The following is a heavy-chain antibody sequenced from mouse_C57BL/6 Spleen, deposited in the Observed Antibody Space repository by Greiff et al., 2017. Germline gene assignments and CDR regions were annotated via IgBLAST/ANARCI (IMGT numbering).Heavy chain of an antibody. V-gene: IGHV5-4*03. Sequence: EVMLVESGGGLVKPGGSLKLSCAASGFTFSSYAMSWVRQTPEKRLEWVATISDGGSYTYYPDNVKGRFTISRDNDKNNLYLQMSHLKSEDTAMYYCARPLSTMVTTGFAYWGQGTLVTVSA. CDR1: GFTFSSYA. D-gene: IGHD2-2*01. J-gene: IGHJ3*01. CDR2: ISDGGSYT. CDR3: ARPLSTMVTTGFAY.